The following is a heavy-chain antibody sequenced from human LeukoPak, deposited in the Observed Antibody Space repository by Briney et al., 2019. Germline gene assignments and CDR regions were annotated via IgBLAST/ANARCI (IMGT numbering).Heavy chain of an antibody. CDR3: ARETDKPAGIAAAGTFSEFDP. D-gene: IGHD6-13*01. CDR2: INPSGGST. Sequence: ASVKVPCKASGYTFTGYYMHWVRQAPGQGLEWMGWINPSGGSTSYAQKFQGRVTMTRDTSTSTVYMELSSLRSEDTAVYYCARETDKPAGIAAAGTFSEFDPWGQGTLVTVSS. CDR1: GYTFTGYY. J-gene: IGHJ5*02. V-gene: IGHV1-46*01.